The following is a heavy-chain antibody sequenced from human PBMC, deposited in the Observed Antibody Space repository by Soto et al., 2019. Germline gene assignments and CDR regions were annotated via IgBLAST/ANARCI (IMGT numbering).Heavy chain of an antibody. CDR2: IRSKAYGGTT. Sequence: GGSLRLSCTASGFTFSDYTVSWFRQAPGKGLEWVGFIRSKAYGGTTEHAASVKGRFTISRDDSKSIAYLQMNSLKAEDTAVYHCTRDGRYSGYPPPAFWGQGTRVTVSS. D-gene: IGHD5-12*01. CDR3: TRDGRYSGYPPPAF. J-gene: IGHJ4*02. CDR1: GFTFSDYT. V-gene: IGHV3-49*03.